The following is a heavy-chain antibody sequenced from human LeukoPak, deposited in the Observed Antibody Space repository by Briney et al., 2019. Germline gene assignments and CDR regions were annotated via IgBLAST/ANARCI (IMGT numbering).Heavy chain of an antibody. V-gene: IGHV3-48*03. CDR3: ARDGTAMVKFDY. J-gene: IGHJ4*02. CDR2: ISSSGDAV. CDR1: GFTFSSYE. D-gene: IGHD5-18*01. Sequence: GGSLRLSCAASGFTFSSYEMNWVRQAPGKGLEWVSYISSSGDAVYYADSVKGRFTISRDNAKNSLYLQMNRLRAEDTAVYYCARDGTAMVKFDYWGQGALVTVSS.